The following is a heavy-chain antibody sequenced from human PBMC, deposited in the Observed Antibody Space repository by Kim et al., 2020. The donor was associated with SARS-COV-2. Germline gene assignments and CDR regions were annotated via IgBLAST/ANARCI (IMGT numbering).Heavy chain of an antibody. J-gene: IGHJ3*02. V-gene: IGHV3-23*01. CDR3: AGSYGSGSRCAFDI. Sequence: AASEQGRFTTPRDNSTNTLYLQVNSLRAEDTAVYYCAGSYGSGSRCAFDIWGQGTMVTVSS. D-gene: IGHD3-10*01.